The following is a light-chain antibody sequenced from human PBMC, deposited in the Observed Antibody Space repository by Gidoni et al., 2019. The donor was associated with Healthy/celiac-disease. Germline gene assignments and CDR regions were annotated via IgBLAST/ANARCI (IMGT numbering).Light chain of an antibody. CDR2: GAS. CDR1: QSVSSSY. J-gene: IGKJ1*01. CDR3: QQYGSSPSWT. Sequence: EIVLTQSPGTLSLSPGERATLSCRASQSVSSSYLAWYQQKPGQAPRLLSYGASSRATGIPDRCSGSGSGTDFTLTISRREPEDVAVYYCQQYGSSPSWTFGQXTKVEIK. V-gene: IGKV3-20*01.